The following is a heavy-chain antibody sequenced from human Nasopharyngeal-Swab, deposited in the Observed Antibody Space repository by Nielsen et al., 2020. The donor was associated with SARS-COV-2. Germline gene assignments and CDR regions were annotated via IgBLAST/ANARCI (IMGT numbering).Heavy chain of an antibody. Sequence: SVKVSCKASGFTFTSSAMQWVRQARGQRLEWIGWIVVGSGNTNYAQKFQERVTITRDMSTSTAYMELSSLRSEDTAVYYCAAPYCSSTSCSDTFDIWGQGTMVTVSS. D-gene: IGHD2-2*01. V-gene: IGHV1-58*02. CDR2: IVVGSGNT. CDR1: GFTFTSSA. CDR3: AAPYCSSTSCSDTFDI. J-gene: IGHJ3*02.